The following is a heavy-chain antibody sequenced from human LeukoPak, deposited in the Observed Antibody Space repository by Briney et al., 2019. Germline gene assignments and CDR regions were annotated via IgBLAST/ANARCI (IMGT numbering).Heavy chain of an antibody. V-gene: IGHV4-34*01. Sequence: SETLSLTCTVSGGSFSSYSWSWIRQPSGEGLEWIGEINHSGRANYSPSLQSRVTISIDTSKNQFSLILNSVTAADTSVYFCARFDPGLGWAFDYWGQGTLVTVSS. D-gene: IGHD3-16*01. J-gene: IGHJ4*02. CDR2: INHSGRA. CDR1: GGSFSSYS. CDR3: ARFDPGLGWAFDY.